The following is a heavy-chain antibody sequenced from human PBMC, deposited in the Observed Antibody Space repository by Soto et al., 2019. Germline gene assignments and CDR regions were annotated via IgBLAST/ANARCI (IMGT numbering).Heavy chain of an antibody. D-gene: IGHD2-2*01. CDR3: TTGVGGMDV. CDR2: IKSKTDGRTT. Sequence: EVQLVESGGGLVKPGGSLRLSCAASGFTFSNAWMNWVRQAPGKGLEWVGRIKSKTDGRTTDYAAPVKGRFTISRDDSKNTLYLQMNSLKTEDTAVYYCTTGVGGMDVWGQGTTVTVSS. V-gene: IGHV3-15*07. J-gene: IGHJ6*02. CDR1: GFTFSNAW.